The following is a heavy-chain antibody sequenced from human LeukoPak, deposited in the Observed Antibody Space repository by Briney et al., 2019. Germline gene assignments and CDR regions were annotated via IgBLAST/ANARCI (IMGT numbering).Heavy chain of an antibody. Sequence: TGGSLRLSCAAPGFTFSSYAMHWVRQAPGKGLEWVAVISYDRSNKHYADSVKGRFTISRDNSKNTLYLQMNSLRAEDTAVYSCARVREGYFDYWGQGTLVTVSS. CDR3: ARVREGYFDY. V-gene: IGHV3-30*01. J-gene: IGHJ4*02. D-gene: IGHD1-26*01. CDR2: ISYDRSNK. CDR1: GFTFSSYA.